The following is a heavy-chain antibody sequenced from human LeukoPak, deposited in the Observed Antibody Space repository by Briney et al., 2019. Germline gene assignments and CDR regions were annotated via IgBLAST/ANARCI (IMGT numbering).Heavy chain of an antibody. CDR3: SKTRTGWLPPDP. CDR1: GFTVSGNY. CDR2: IYSGGST. Sequence: GGSLRLSCAASGFTVSGNYMSWVRQAPGKGLEWVSVIYSGGSTYYADSVKGRFTISRDNSKNTLYLQMNSLRAEDTAVYYCSKTRTGWLPPDPRGQGTLVNVSS. V-gene: IGHV3-66*01. D-gene: IGHD3-22*01. J-gene: IGHJ5*01.